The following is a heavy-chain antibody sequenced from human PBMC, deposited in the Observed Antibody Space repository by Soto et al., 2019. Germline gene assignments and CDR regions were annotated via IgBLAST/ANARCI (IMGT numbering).Heavy chain of an antibody. J-gene: IGHJ4*02. CDR3: ARGLGYFDTSGYHYAPDY. V-gene: IGHV3-74*01. CDR1: GFTFNSYW. Sequence: GGSLRLSCAASGFTFNSYWMHWVRQAPGKGLVWVSRINTDGSSTRYADSVKGRFTISRDNAKNTLYLQMNRLRAEDTAVYYCARGLGYFDTSGYHYAPDYWGQGTQVTVSS. CDR2: INTDGSST. D-gene: IGHD3-22*01.